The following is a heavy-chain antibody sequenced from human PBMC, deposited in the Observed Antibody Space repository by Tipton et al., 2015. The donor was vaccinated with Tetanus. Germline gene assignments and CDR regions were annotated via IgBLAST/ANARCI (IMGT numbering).Heavy chain of an antibody. J-gene: IGHJ4*02. V-gene: IGHV4-39*01. CDR1: GASISNSSSY. CDR2: IYFSGST. Sequence: TLSLTCTVSGASISNSSSYWGWIRQSPGKGLEWIGNIYFSGSTYYNPSLKSRVTISVDTSKNQFSLRLNSVTAADTAVYYCAKLFRVRARGITMVVVDPPGYFDYWGQGTLVTVSS. D-gene: IGHD3-22*01. CDR3: AKLFRVRARGITMVVVDPPGYFDY.